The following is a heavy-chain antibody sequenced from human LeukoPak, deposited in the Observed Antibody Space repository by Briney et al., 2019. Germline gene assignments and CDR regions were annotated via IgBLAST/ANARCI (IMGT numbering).Heavy chain of an antibody. V-gene: IGHV4-59*01. J-gene: IGHJ4*02. CDR3: ARGDLSGSGWYFDY. CDR1: GGSISSYY. D-gene: IGHD6-19*01. CDR2: IYYSGST. Sequence: SETLSLTCTVSGGSISSYYWSWIRQPPGKGLEWIGYIYYSGSTNYNPSLKSRVTISVDTSKNQFSLKLSSVTAADTAVYYCARGDLSGSGWYFDYWGQGTLVTVSS.